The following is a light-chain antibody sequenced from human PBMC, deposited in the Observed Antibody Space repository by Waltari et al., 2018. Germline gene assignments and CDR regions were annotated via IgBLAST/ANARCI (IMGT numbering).Light chain of an antibody. CDR3: ASWDDSLNGRWE. J-gene: IGLJ2*01. Sequence: QSVLTQPPSASGAPGQRVTISCSGRSSNIGSNIVNWYQQVPGTTPKLLIYRDDQGPSGVPDRFAGSKSGTSPSLAIVGLRSDDEADYFWASWDDSLNGRWEFGGGTKVTVI. CDR2: RDD. V-gene: IGLV1-44*01. CDR1: SSNIGSNI.